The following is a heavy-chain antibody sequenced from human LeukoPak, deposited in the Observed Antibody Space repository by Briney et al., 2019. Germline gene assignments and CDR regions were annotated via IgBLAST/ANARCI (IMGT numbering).Heavy chain of an antibody. Sequence: PSETLSLTCTVSGYSISSGYYWGWIRQPPGKGLEWIGSIYHSGSTYYNPSLKSRVTISVDTSKNQFSLKLSSVTAADTAVYYCARHGNSSNWDTWFDPWGQGTLVTVSS. J-gene: IGHJ5*02. CDR3: ARHGNSSNWDTWFDP. D-gene: IGHD6-13*01. CDR2: IYHSGST. CDR1: GYSISSGYY. V-gene: IGHV4-38-2*02.